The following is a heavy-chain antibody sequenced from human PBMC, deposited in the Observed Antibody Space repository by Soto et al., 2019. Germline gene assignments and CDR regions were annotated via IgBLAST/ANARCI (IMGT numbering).Heavy chain of an antibody. D-gene: IGHD3-3*01. V-gene: IGHV4-31*03. Sequence: SETLSLTCTVSGGSISSGGYYWSWIRQHPGKGLEWIGYIYYSGSTYYNPSLKSRVTISVDTSKNQFSLKLSSVTAADTAVYYCARGPPRPYYDFGSYSPGNGFAPGGQGTLVTVPS. CDR3: ARGPPRPYYDFGSYSPGNGFAP. J-gene: IGHJ5*02. CDR1: GGSISSGGYY. CDR2: IYYSGST.